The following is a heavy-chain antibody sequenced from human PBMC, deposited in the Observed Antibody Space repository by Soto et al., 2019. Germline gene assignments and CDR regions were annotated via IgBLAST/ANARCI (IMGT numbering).Heavy chain of an antibody. CDR3: ARRSPMVRGVIIPAFDY. Sequence: PSETLSLTCAVYGGSFSGYYWSWIRQPPGKGLEWIGEINHSGSTNYNPSLKSRVTISVDTSKNQFSLKLSSVTAADTAVYYCARRSPMVRGVIIPAFDYWGQGTLVTVSS. CDR1: GGSFSGYY. CDR2: INHSGST. J-gene: IGHJ4*02. V-gene: IGHV4-34*01. D-gene: IGHD3-10*01.